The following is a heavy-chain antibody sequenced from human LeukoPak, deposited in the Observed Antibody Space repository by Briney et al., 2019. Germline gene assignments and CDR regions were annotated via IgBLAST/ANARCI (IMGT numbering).Heavy chain of an antibody. D-gene: IGHD6-13*01. V-gene: IGHV3-66*01. Sequence: GGSLRLSCAASGFTFSSYNMNWVRQAPGKGLEWVSVIYSGGSTYYADSVKGRFTISRDNSKNTLYLQMNSLRAEDTAVYYCARDKSGIAAAGTYYYYYMDVWGKGTTVTISS. J-gene: IGHJ6*03. CDR2: IYSGGST. CDR1: GFTFSSYN. CDR3: ARDKSGIAAAGTYYYYYMDV.